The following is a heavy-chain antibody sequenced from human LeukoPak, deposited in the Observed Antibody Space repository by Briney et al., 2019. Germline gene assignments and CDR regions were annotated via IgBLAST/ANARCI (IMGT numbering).Heavy chain of an antibody. Sequence: GGSLRLSCAASGFTFSSYAMSWVRQAPGKGLEWVSAISGSGGSTYYADSVKGRFTISRDNSKNTLYLQMNSLRAEDTAVYYCAKAYYYDSSGYYLYWYFDLWGRGTLVTVSS. CDR2: ISGSGGST. CDR3: AKAYYYDSSGYYLYWYFDL. CDR1: GFTFSSYA. V-gene: IGHV3-23*01. D-gene: IGHD3-22*01. J-gene: IGHJ2*01.